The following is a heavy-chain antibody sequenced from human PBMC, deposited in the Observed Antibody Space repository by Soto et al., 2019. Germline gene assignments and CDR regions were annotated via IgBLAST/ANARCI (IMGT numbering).Heavy chain of an antibody. Sequence: SETLSLTWTVSGGSISRYYWGWIRQAAGEGLGWVGRIYPSGRPNYNPSLKSRVTMSVDTAKNQFSLKLSSVTAADTAVDYGARSFPKTGCYGACYYGMDVWGQGTTVT. CDR3: ARSFPKTGCYGACYYGMDV. CDR2: IYPSGRP. CDR1: GGSISRYY. J-gene: IGHJ6*02. V-gene: IGHV4-4*07. D-gene: IGHD5-18*01.